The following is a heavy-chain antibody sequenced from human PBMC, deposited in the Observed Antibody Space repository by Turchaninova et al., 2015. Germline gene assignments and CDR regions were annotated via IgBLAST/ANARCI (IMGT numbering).Heavy chain of an antibody. J-gene: IGHJ4*02. D-gene: IGHD3-10*01. V-gene: IGHV2-70*04. CDR2: IDWDEYR. Sequence: QVTLKESGPALVKPTQTLTLTFTFSGFSLSTSGMRVSWIRQPQGKALEWLARIDWDEYRFYSTVLKTRLTISKDTSKNQVVLTMTNMDPVDTATYFCARLGNYYNFDSWGQGTLVTVST. CDR1: GFSLSTSGMR. CDR3: ARLGNYYNFDS.